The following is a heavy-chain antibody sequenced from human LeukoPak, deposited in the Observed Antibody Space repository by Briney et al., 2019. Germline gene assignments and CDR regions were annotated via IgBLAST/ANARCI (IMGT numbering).Heavy chain of an antibody. Sequence: SETLSLTCTVPGGSISSGGYYWSWIRQHPGKGLEWIGYIYYSGSTYYNPSLKSRVTISVDTSKNQFSLKLSSVTAADTAVYYCARELATGFDYWGQGTLVTVSS. CDR2: IYYSGST. V-gene: IGHV4-31*03. J-gene: IGHJ4*02. D-gene: IGHD5-12*01. CDR3: ARELATGFDY. CDR1: GGSISSGGYY.